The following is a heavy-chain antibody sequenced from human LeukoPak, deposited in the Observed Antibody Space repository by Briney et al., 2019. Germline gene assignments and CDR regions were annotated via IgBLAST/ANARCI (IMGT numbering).Heavy chain of an antibody. CDR3: ARSPRSGYFDY. CDR2: ISYDGSNK. J-gene: IGHJ4*02. V-gene: IGHV3-30-3*01. D-gene: IGHD2-15*01. CDR1: GFTFSSYA. Sequence: GRSLRLSCAASGFTFSSYAMHWVRQAPGKGLEWVAVISYDGSNKYYADSVKGRFTTSRDNSKNTLYLQMNSLRAEDTAVYYCARSPRSGYFDYWGQGTLVTVSS.